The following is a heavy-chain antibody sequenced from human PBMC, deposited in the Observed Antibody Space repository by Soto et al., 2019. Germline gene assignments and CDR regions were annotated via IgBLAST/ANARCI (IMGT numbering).Heavy chain of an antibody. CDR1: GETFSSYA. J-gene: IGHJ4*02. Sequence: SVEVSCKASGETFSSYAISWVRQAPGQGLEWMGGIIPIFGTANYAQKFQGRVTITADKSTSTAYMELSSLRSEDTAVYYCARTYDSSGYYPGYWGQGTLVTVSS. CDR3: ARTYDSSGYYPGY. D-gene: IGHD3-22*01. CDR2: IIPIFGTA. V-gene: IGHV1-69*06.